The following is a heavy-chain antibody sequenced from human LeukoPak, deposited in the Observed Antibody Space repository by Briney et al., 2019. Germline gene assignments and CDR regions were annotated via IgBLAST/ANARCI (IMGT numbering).Heavy chain of an antibody. J-gene: IGHJ4*02. Sequence: SETLSLTCTVSGGSISSYYWSWIRQPPGKGLEWIGHIYYSGSTNYNPSLKSRVTISVDTSKNQFSLKLSSVTAADTAVYYCASGGGYYDSSGYWSTFDYWGQGTLVTVSS. V-gene: IGHV4-59*01. CDR3: ASGGGYYDSSGYWSTFDY. CDR1: GGSISSYY. D-gene: IGHD3-22*01. CDR2: IYYSGST.